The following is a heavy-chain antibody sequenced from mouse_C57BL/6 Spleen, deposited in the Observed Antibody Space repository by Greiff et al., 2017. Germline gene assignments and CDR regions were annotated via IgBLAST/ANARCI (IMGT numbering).Heavy chain of an antibody. Sequence: VQLQESGAELVRPGASVTLSCKASGYTFTDYEMHWVKQTPVHGLEWIGAIDPETGGTAYNQKFKGKAILTADKSSSTAYMELRSLTSEDSAVYYCTRGNYYGSSYGFDYWGQGTTLTVSS. CDR1: GYTFTDYE. CDR2: IDPETGGT. CDR3: TRGNYYGSSYGFDY. D-gene: IGHD1-1*01. J-gene: IGHJ2*01. V-gene: IGHV1-15*01.